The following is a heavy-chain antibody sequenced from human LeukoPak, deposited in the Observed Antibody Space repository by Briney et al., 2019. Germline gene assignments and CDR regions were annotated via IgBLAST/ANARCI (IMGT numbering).Heavy chain of an antibody. D-gene: IGHD4-17*01. V-gene: IGHV4-59*08. CDR2: VFYSGSN. J-gene: IGHJ4*02. Sequence: PSETLSLTCSVSGGSIIGHWWSWFRQPPGKGLEWIGDVFYSGSNNYNPSLKSRLTISLDTSKNQFSLNLRSVTATDTAMYYCARRNTADASIDFWGQGTLVTASS. CDR1: GGSIIGHW. CDR3: ARRNTADASIDF.